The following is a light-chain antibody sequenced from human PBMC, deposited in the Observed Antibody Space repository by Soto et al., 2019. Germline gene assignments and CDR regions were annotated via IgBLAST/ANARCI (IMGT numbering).Light chain of an antibody. Sequence: QSALTQPASVSGSPGQSITISCTGTSSDVGGYNYVSWYQQHPGKAPKVMIYDVNNRPSGVSNRFSGSKSGNTASLTISGLQAEDEADYYCSSYTGSSTLGVFGTGTKVTVL. CDR3: SSYTGSSTLGV. J-gene: IGLJ1*01. CDR1: SSDVGGYNY. V-gene: IGLV2-14*01. CDR2: DVN.